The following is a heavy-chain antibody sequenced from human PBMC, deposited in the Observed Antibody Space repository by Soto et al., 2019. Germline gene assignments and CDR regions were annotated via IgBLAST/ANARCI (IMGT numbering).Heavy chain of an antibody. CDR3: ARSGVTGIVIPSHWFDP. D-gene: IGHD2-21*02. J-gene: IGHJ5*02. CDR2: ISSSGST. Sequence: KTSETLSLTCTVSGDSIGGVGYWGWIRQFPGRGLEWIGCISSSGSTYYNPALNNRISLSLDTSQNQFSLKLLSVTAADTAIYYCARSGVTGIVIPSHWFDPWGQGTLVTVSS. CDR1: GDSIGGVGY. V-gene: IGHV4-31*03.